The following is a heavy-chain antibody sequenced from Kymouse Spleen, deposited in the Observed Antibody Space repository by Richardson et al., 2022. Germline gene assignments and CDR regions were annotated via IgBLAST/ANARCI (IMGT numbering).Heavy chain of an antibody. V-gene: IGHV4-34*01. Sequence: QVQLQQWGAGLLKPSETLSLTCAVYGGSFSGYYWSWIRQPPGKGLEWIGEINHSGSTNYNPSLKSRVTISVDTSKNQFSLKLSSVTAADTAVYYCARGDSSSSGQYFDLWGRGTLVTVSS. CDR3: ARGDSSSSGQYFDL. CDR2: INHSGST. CDR1: GGSFSGYY. D-gene: IGHD6-6*01. J-gene: IGHJ2*01.